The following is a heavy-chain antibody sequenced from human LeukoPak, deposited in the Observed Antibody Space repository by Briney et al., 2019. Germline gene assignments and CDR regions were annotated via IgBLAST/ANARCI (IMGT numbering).Heavy chain of an antibody. CDR3: ARGLWFEYAFDI. CDR2: INSDGTST. D-gene: IGHD3-10*01. CDR1: GFTFSSYW. Sequence: GGSLRLSCAASGFTFSSYWMHWVRQAPGKGLVWVSRINSDGTSTTYADSVKGRFTISRDNAKNTLYLQMNSLRAEDTAVYYCARGLWFEYAFDIWGQGTMVTVSS. J-gene: IGHJ3*02. V-gene: IGHV3-74*01.